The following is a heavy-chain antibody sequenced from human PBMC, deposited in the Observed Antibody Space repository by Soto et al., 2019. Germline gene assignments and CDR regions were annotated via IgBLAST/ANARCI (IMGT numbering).Heavy chain of an antibody. D-gene: IGHD6-6*01. V-gene: IGHV4-34*01. CDR3: ASIAARPLYYYYYGMDV. Sequence: ETLSLTCAVYGGSFSGYYWSWIRQPPGKGLEWIGEINHSGSTNYNPSLKSRVTISVDTSKNQFSLKLSSVTAADTAVYYCASIAARPLYYYYYGMDVWGQGTTVTVPS. J-gene: IGHJ6*02. CDR1: GGSFSGYY. CDR2: INHSGST.